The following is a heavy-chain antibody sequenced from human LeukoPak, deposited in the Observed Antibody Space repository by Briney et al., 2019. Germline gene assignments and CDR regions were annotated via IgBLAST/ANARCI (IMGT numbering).Heavy chain of an antibody. CDR1: GFTFSDYY. Sequence: GGSLRHSCAASGFTFSDYYINWIRQAPGKGLEWVSHISSSGRLMQYADSVKGRFTITRDNAQNFMSLQMNSLKPEDTAVYYCARDTNNGLDVWGRGTTVTVSS. D-gene: IGHD1-14*01. CDR3: ARDTNNGLDV. J-gene: IGHJ6*02. CDR2: ISSSGRLM. V-gene: IGHV3-11*01.